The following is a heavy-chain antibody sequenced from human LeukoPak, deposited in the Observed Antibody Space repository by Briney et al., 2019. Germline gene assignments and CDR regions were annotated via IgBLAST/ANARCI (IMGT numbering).Heavy chain of an antibody. CDR1: GGSISNYY. Sequence: SENLSLTCTVSGGSISNYYWSWLRPPPGKGLEWIGYIFYTGTTNYNFSLKSRLTISVDTSKNQFSLRLTSVTAADTAVYYCARGWGYFDYWGQGTLVTVSS. J-gene: IGHJ4*02. CDR2: IFYTGTT. CDR3: ARGWGYFDY. V-gene: IGHV4-59*01. D-gene: IGHD6-19*01.